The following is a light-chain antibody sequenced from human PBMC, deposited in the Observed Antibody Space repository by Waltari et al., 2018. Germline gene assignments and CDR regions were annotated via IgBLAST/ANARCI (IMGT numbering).Light chain of an antibody. V-gene: IGKV3-20*01. J-gene: IGKJ1*01. CDR2: EAS. Sequence: EIVLTQSPGTLSLSPGERATLSCRASQNIGRYLVWYQQKPGQPPRLLIYEASRRATGIPDMFSGSGSGTDFSLTISRLEPEDFAVYYCQNHERLPATFGQGTKVEIK. CDR3: QNHERLPAT. CDR1: QNIGRY.